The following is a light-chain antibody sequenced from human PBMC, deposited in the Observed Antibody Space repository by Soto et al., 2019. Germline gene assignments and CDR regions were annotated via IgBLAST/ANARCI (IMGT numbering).Light chain of an antibody. CDR3: QQYDSSVT. CDR1: QSVSSTF. CDR2: GTS. V-gene: IGKV3-20*01. Sequence: EIVLSQSPGTLSLSPGERATLSCRASQSVSSTFLAWYQQRPGQAPRLLIFGTSTRAPGIPDRFSGSGSGTDFTLTSSGLEPEDFAVYYCQQYDSSVTFGPGTKVEI. J-gene: IGKJ1*01.